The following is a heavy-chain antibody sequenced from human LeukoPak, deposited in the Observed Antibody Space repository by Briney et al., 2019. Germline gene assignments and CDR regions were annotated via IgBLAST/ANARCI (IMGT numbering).Heavy chain of an antibody. J-gene: IGHJ4*02. CDR2: ISYDGSNK. CDR1: GFTFGSYG. Sequence: GGSLRLSCAASGFTFGSYGMHWVRQAPGKGLEWVAVISYDGSNKYYADTVKGRFTISRDNSKNTLYLQMNSLRAEDTAVYYCAKDSVTAGIDYWGQGTLVTVSS. V-gene: IGHV3-30*18. D-gene: IGHD6-25*01. CDR3: AKDSVTAGIDY.